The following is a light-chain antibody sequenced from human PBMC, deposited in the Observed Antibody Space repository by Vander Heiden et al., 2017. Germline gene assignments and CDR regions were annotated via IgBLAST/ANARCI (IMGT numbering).Light chain of an antibody. Sequence: DIPMTQSPSPLSVSLGDRATTACRASQSMSRWLAWYQQKPGRAPSLLIYAGSTLQSGVPSRVSGSGSRTEFTLTISSLQPDDFATYYCQQYNTYPYTFGQGTKVEIK. CDR2: AGS. CDR1: QSMSRW. J-gene: IGKJ2*01. CDR3: QQYNTYPYT. V-gene: IGKV1-5*01.